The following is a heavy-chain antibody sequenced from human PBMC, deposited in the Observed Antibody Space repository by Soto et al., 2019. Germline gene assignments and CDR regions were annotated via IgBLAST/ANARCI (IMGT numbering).Heavy chain of an antibody. Sequence: GGSLRLSCAASGFTVSSYGMHWVRQAPGKGLEWVAVISYDGSNKYYADSVKGRFTISRDNSKNTLYLQMNSLRAEDTAVYYCASWYGAVDDYWGQGTLVTVSS. CDR2: ISYDGSNK. CDR3: ASWYGAVDDY. J-gene: IGHJ4*02. D-gene: IGHD4-17*01. CDR1: GFTVSSYG. V-gene: IGHV3-30*03.